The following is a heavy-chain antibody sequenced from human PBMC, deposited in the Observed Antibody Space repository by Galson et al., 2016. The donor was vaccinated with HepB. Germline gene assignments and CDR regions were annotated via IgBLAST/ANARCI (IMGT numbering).Heavy chain of an antibody. Sequence: ETLSLTCGVSGVSFTGYSWTWIRQVSGKGLEWIGEIHDSGNTNYNPSLRSRVTISLDTSKNQFSLQLDSVTAADTAVYYCTRDGLGCCGLEPWGQGTLVTVSS. CDR1: GVSFTGYS. D-gene: IGHD3-16*01. V-gene: IGHV4-34*01. CDR2: IHDSGNT. CDR3: TRDGLGCCGLEP. J-gene: IGHJ5*02.